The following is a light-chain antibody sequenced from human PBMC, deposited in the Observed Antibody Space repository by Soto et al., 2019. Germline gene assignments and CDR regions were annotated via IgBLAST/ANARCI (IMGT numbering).Light chain of an antibody. Sequence: EIVMTQSPATLSVSPGERATLSCRASQSVSSDLAWYHQKPGQAPRLLIYGASTRATGIPARFSGSGSGTDFTLTISRLEPEDFAVYYCQQYGGSPLVTFGPGTKVDIK. CDR1: QSVSSD. J-gene: IGKJ3*01. CDR3: QQYGGSPLVT. V-gene: IGKV3-15*01. CDR2: GAS.